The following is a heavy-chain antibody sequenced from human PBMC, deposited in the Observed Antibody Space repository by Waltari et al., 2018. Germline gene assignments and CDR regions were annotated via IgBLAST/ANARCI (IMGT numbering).Heavy chain of an antibody. Sequence: QVQLQESGPGLVKPSETLSLTCTVSGYSISSGYYWGWIRQPPGKGLEWIGSIYHSGSTYYIPALKSRVTISVATSKNQFSLKLSSVTAADTAVYYCARELAGWRNYWGQGTLVTVSS. D-gene: IGHD3-3*02. J-gene: IGHJ4*02. CDR3: ARELAGWRNY. CDR2: IYHSGST. CDR1: GYSISSGYY. V-gene: IGHV4-38-2*02.